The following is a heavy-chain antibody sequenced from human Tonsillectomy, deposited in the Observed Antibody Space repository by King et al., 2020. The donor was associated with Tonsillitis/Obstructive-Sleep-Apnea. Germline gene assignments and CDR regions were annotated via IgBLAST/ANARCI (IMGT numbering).Heavy chain of an antibody. CDR2: IWYDGSNK. Sequence: VQLVESGGGVVQPGRSLRLSCAASGFTFSSYGMHWVRQAPGKGLEWVAVIWYDGSNKYYADSVKGRFTISRDNSKNTLYLQMNSLRAEDTAVYYCARDRVYCSSTSCYAALWFDPWGQGTLVTVSS. J-gene: IGHJ5*02. V-gene: IGHV3-33*01. CDR1: GFTFSSYG. CDR3: ARDRVYCSSTSCYAALWFDP. D-gene: IGHD2-2*01.